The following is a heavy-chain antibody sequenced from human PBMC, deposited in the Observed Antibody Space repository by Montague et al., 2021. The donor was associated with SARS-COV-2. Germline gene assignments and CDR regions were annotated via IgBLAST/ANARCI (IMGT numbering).Heavy chain of an antibody. Sequence: PALVKPTQSLTLTCTFSGFSLTTNGMCVSWIRQPPGKALEWLARIDWDDDDYYSTSLKTRLTISKDTSKNQVVLTMTNMDHVDTTTYFCARTREYYYDSCGSWLWFDYWGQGTLVTVSS. CDR1: GFSLTTNGMC. CDR2: IDWDDDD. V-gene: IGHV2-70*11. J-gene: IGHJ4*02. CDR3: ARTREYYYDSCGSWLWFDY. D-gene: IGHD3-22*01.